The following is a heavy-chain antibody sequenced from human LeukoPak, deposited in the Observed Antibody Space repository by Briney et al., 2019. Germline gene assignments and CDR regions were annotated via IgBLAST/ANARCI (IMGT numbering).Heavy chain of an antibody. CDR3: ARGAQIYYYYYMDV. Sequence: SQTLSLTCTVSGGSISSGSYYWSWIRQPAGKGLEWIGRIYTSGSTNYNPSLKSRVTISVDTSKNQFSLKLSSVTAADTAVYYCARGAQIYYYYYMDVWGKGTTVTVSS. V-gene: IGHV4-61*02. CDR2: IYTSGST. J-gene: IGHJ6*03. CDR1: GGSISSGSYY.